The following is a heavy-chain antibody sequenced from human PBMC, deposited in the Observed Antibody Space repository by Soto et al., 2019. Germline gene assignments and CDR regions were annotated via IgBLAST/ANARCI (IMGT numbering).Heavy chain of an antibody. CDR3: ARRHDILTGYYPFDY. D-gene: IGHD3-9*01. Sequence: PGGSLRLSCAASGFTFSSYWMSWVRQAPGKGLEWVANIKQDGSEKYYVDSVKGRFTISRDNAKNSLYLQMNSLRAEDTDVYYCARRHDILTGYYPFDYWGQGTLVTVSS. CDR2: IKQDGSEK. J-gene: IGHJ4*02. V-gene: IGHV3-7*05. CDR1: GFTFSSYW.